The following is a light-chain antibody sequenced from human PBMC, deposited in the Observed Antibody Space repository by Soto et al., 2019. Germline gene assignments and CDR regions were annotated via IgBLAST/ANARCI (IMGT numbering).Light chain of an antibody. CDR2: AAS. CDR1: QNIFDF. V-gene: IGKV1-39*01. Sequence: TQMTQSPSSLSASVADRVTITCRASQNIFDFLNWYQQKPGKAAKLLIYAASSLQSGVPSRFSGSGSGTDFTLTISSLQPEDFATYYCQQTYNTPQTFGQGTKVDIK. J-gene: IGKJ1*01. CDR3: QQTYNTPQT.